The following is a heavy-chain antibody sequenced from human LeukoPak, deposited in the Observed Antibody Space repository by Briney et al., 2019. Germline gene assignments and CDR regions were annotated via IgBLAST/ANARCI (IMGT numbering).Heavy chain of an antibody. D-gene: IGHD2-8*01. CDR3: ASSESNGGAFEI. CDR2: IYTSGST. Sequence: SQTLSLTCTVSGGSISSCFYYWSWIREPAGKRLEWIGRIYTSGSTNYNPSLKCRVSISVDTAKNQYSLHRSSVTAADTAIYYCASSESNGGAFEIWGQGTVVTVSS. V-gene: IGHV4-61*02. J-gene: IGHJ3*02. CDR1: GGSISSCFYY.